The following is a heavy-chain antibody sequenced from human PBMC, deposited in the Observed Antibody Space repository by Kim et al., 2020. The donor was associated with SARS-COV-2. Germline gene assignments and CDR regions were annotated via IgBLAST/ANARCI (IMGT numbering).Heavy chain of an antibody. D-gene: IGHD5-18*01. Sequence: YNPSLKSRVTISVDTSKNQFSLKLSSVTAADTAVYYCARGGHSYGYFVDYWGQGTLVTVSS. V-gene: IGHV4-34*01. J-gene: IGHJ4*02. CDR3: ARGGHSYGYFVDY.